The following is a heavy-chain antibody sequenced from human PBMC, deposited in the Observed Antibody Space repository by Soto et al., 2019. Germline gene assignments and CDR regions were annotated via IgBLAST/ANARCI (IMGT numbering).Heavy chain of an antibody. J-gene: IGHJ4*02. V-gene: IGHV3-53*01. CDR3: ATSGYSFAWGY. CDR1: GFLVNSAY. D-gene: IGHD5-18*01. Sequence: EVQLVESGGGLIPPGGSLRLSCAASGFLVNSAYMTWVRQAPGKGLEWLSMINSDGSTLYAESVKGRFTISRDNSKNRLDLQMNSLRAEETAMYYCATSGYSFAWGYWGQGTLVIVTS. CDR2: INSDGST.